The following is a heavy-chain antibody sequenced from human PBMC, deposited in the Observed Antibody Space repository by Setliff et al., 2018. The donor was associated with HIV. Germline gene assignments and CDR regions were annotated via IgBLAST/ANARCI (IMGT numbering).Heavy chain of an antibody. V-gene: IGHV4-38-2*02. CDR1: GYSISSGFY. CDR3: ARWGHLDYYDTTEDAFDV. CDR2: IFHSGNT. Sequence: PSETLSLTCNVSGYSISSGFYWGWIRQPPGKGLEWIGNIFHSGNTDQNPSLKSRVTMSVETSENQFSLRLNSVTAADTAVYYCARWGHLDYYDTTEDAFDVWGQGTLVTVSS. J-gene: IGHJ3*01. D-gene: IGHD3-22*01.